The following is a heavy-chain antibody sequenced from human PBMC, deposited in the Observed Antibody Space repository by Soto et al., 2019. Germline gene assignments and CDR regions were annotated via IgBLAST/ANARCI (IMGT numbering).Heavy chain of an antibody. J-gene: IGHJ2*01. CDR2: IYSGGST. CDR3: ARRGYCSGGSCYSGSRGYWYFDL. Sequence: EVQLVESGGGLVQPGGSLGLSCAASGFTVSSNYMSWVRQAPGKGLEWVSVIYSGGSTYYADSVKGRFTISRHNSKNTLYLQMNSLRAEDTAVYYCARRGYCSGGSCYSGSRGYWYFDLWGRGTLVTVSS. V-gene: IGHV3-53*04. CDR1: GFTVSSNY. D-gene: IGHD2-15*01.